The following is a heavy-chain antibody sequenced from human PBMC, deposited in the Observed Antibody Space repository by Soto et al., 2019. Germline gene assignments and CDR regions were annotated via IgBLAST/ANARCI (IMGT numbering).Heavy chain of an antibody. CDR3: ARKFTISGGFDV. J-gene: IGHJ6*02. D-gene: IGHD3-10*01. CDR1: GYPFPTYF. CDR2: INPSSGTT. V-gene: IGHV1-46*01. Sequence: QVQLDQSGTEVKEPGASVRISCKASGYPFPTYFIHWVRQAPGQGLEWMGVINPSSGTTTYAQKLQARLTMTRDTSTSTVYMDLSSLRSEDTALYYCARKFTISGGFDVWGQGTTVTVSS.